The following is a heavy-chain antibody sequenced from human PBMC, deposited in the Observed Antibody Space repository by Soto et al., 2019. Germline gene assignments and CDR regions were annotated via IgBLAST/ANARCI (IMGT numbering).Heavy chain of an antibody. J-gene: IGHJ4*02. CDR1: GYTLIMYY. CDR3: ARSPYSSGYYYAIDY. V-gene: IGHV1-46*01. Sequence: ASVKVSCKASGYTLIMYYIHWMRQAPVQGLEWMGLINPSGGSTTYAQKFQGRVTMTRDTSTSTVYMDLSSLRSEDTAVYYCARSPYSSGYYYAIDYWGQGTQVIVSS. CDR2: INPSGGST. D-gene: IGHD3-22*01.